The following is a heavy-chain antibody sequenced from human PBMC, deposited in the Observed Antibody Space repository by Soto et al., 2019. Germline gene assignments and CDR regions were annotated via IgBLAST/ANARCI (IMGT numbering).Heavy chain of an antibody. CDR3: ARVRFEQQMSHFDY. V-gene: IGHV4-39*07. CDR2: IYYSGST. Sequence: LSLTCTVSGYSISSGGYYWGWIRQPPGKGLEWIGSIYYSGSTYYNPSLKSRVTISVDTSKNQFSLKLTSVTAADTAVYYCARVRFEQQMSHFDYWGQGILVTVSS. D-gene: IGHD6-13*01. J-gene: IGHJ4*02. CDR1: GYSISSGGYY.